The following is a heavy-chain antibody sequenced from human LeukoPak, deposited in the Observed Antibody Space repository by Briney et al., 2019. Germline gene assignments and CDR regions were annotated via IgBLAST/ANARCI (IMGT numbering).Heavy chain of an antibody. J-gene: IGHJ6*02. CDR1: GFTFSSYS. Sequence: GGSLRLSCAASGFTFSSYSVNWVRQAPGKGLEWVSSISSSSSYIYYADSVKGRFTISRDNAKNSLYLQMNSLRAEDTAVYYCARDQPYDSSGYYYEGYYYYGMDVWGQGTTVTVSS. CDR2: ISSSSSYI. D-gene: IGHD3-22*01. CDR3: ARDQPYDSSGYYYEGYYYYGMDV. V-gene: IGHV3-21*01.